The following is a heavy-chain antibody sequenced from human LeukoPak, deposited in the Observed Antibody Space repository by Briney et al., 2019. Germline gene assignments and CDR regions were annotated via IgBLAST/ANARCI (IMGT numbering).Heavy chain of an antibody. Sequence: SETLSLTCTVSGGSISSYYWSWIRQPPGKGLEWIGYIYYSGSTNYNPSLKSRVTISVDTSKNQFSLKLSSVTAADTAVYYCARGYHDISTGYYSDYWGQGTLVTVSS. V-gene: IGHV4-59*01. CDR1: GGSISSYY. CDR3: ARGYHDISTGYYSDY. CDR2: IYYSGST. D-gene: IGHD3-9*01. J-gene: IGHJ4*02.